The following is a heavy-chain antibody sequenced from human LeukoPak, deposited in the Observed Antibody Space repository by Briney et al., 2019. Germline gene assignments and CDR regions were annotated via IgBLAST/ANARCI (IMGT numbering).Heavy chain of an antibody. D-gene: IGHD1-7*01. CDR3: ARAHNWKYGTFDY. J-gene: IGHJ4*02. CDR1: GFTFSNYY. Sequence: GGSLRLSCTASGFTFSNYYMTWIRQAPGKGLEWISYISNSGRTIYYGDSVKGRFTISRDNAKNSLFLQMNSLRVEDTAVYYCARAHNWKYGTFDYWGQGTLVTVSS. V-gene: IGHV3-11*04. CDR2: ISNSGRTI.